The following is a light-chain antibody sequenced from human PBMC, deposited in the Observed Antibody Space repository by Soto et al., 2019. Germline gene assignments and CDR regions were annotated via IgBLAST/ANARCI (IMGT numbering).Light chain of an antibody. CDR3: QQRSDWPWT. V-gene: IGKV3-11*01. CDR2: DTS. Sequence: EIVLTQSPATLSLSPGERATLSCRASPGVSSYLAWYQQKPGQAPRLLLYDTSNRATGIPARFSGSGSGTDFTLTISSLEPEAVAVYYCQQRSDWPWTFGQGTKVEIK. J-gene: IGKJ1*01. CDR1: PGVSSY.